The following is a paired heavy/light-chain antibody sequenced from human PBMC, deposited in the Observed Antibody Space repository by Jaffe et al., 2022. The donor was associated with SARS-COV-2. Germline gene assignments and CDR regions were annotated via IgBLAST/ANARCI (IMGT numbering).Light chain of an antibody. J-gene: IGKJ1*01. CDR1: QSISSY. V-gene: IGKV1-39*01. Sequence: DIQMTQSPSSLSASVGDRVTITCRASQSISSYLNWYQQKPGKAPKLLIYAASSLQSGVPSRFSGSGSGTDFTLTISSLQPEDFATYYCQQSYSTLWAFGQGTKVEIK. CDR3: QQSYSTLWA. CDR2: AAS.
Heavy chain of an antibody. CDR2: ISAYNGNT. CDR3: ARVAARLGELSLDDYGMDV. V-gene: IGHV1-18*01. Sequence: QVQLVQSGAEVKKPGASVKVSCKASGYTFTSYGISWVRQAPGQGLEWMGWISAYNGNTNYAQKLQGRVTMTTDTSTSTAYMELRSLRSDDTAVYYCARVAARLGELSLDDYGMDVWGQGTTVTVSS. CDR1: GYTFTSYG. J-gene: IGHJ6*02. D-gene: IGHD3-16*02.